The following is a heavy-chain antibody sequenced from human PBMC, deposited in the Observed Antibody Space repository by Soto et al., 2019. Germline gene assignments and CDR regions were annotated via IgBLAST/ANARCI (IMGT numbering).Heavy chain of an antibody. CDR1: GYTFTSYG. J-gene: IGHJ2*01. Sequence: QVQLVQSGAEVKKPGASVKVSCKASGYTFTSYGISWVRQAPGQGRAWMGWISAYNGNTNYAQKLQGRVTMTTDTSTSTDYMELRSLRADDTAVYYCARDRVGWELLSGVLWYCDLWGRGSQVTVSS. CDR3: ARDRVGWELLSGVLWYCDL. CDR2: ISAYNGNT. D-gene: IGHD1-26*01. V-gene: IGHV1-18*01.